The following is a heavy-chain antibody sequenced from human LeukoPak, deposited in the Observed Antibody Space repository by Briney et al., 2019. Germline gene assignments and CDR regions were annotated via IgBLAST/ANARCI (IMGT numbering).Heavy chain of an antibody. Sequence: SETLSLTCTVSGGSISSYYWSWIRQPAGKGLELIGRIYTSGSTNYNPSLKSRVTMSVDTSKNQFSLKLSSVTAADTAVYYCARVSGYSGYDGNFFDYWGQGTLVTVSS. V-gene: IGHV4-4*07. J-gene: IGHJ4*02. CDR1: GGSISSYY. CDR3: ARVSGYSGYDGNFFDY. D-gene: IGHD5-12*01. CDR2: IYTSGST.